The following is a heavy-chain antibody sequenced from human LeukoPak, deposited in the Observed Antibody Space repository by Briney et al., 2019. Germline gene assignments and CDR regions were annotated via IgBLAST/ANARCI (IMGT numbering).Heavy chain of an antibody. D-gene: IGHD2/OR15-2a*01. V-gene: IGHV4-4*07. Sequence: PSETLSLTCTVSGSSISSYYWSWIRQPAGKGLEWIGRIYTSGSTNYNPSLKSRVTMSVDTSKNQFSLKLSSVTAADTAVYYCARDKSGTLHDLFDYWGQGTLVTVSS. J-gene: IGHJ4*02. CDR3: ARDKSGTLHDLFDY. CDR1: GSSISSYY. CDR2: IYTSGST.